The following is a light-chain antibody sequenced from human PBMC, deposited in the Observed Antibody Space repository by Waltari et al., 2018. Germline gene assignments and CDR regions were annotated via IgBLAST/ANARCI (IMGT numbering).Light chain of an antibody. CDR3: QHLHSYPWT. CDR2: AAS. Sequence: DIQLTQSPSFLSASVGDRVTITCRVSQDISSYLAWYQQKPGKAPKLLIYAASSLQSGVPPRFSGSGSGSEFTLTISSLQPEDIATYYCQHLHSYPWTFGQGTRVEIK. J-gene: IGKJ1*01. V-gene: IGKV1-9*01. CDR1: QDISSY.